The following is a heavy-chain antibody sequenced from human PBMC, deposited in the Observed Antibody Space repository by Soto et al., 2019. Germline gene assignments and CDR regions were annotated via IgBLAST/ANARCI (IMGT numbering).Heavy chain of an antibody. V-gene: IGHV1-18*01. D-gene: IGHD2-2*01. CDR1: GYTFTSYG. CDR3: ARDIVVVPAATSNWYFDL. Sequence: QVQLVQSGAEVKKPGASVKVSCKASGYTFTSYGISWVRQAPGQGLEWMGWISAYNGNTHYAQKLQGRVTMTTDTSTSTAYMELRSLRSDDTAVYYCARDIVVVPAATSNWYFDLWGRGTLVTVSS. CDR2: ISAYNGNT. J-gene: IGHJ2*01.